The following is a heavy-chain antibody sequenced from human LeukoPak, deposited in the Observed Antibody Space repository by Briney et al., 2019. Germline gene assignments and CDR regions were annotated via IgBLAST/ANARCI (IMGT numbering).Heavy chain of an antibody. D-gene: IGHD3-22*01. CDR1: GFTFSSYE. V-gene: IGHV3-48*03. CDR2: ISNSGSTI. Sequence: GGSLRLSCAASGFTFSSYEMNWVRQAPGKGLEWISYISNSGSTIYYADSVKGRFTISRDNAKNSLYLQMNSLRAEDTAVYYCARDYYYDSSGSFYYWGQGTLVTVSS. J-gene: IGHJ4*02. CDR3: ARDYYYDSSGSFYY.